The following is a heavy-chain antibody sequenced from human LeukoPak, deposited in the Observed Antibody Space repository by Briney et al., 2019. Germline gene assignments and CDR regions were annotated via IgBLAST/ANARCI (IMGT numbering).Heavy chain of an antibody. CDR2: IYTSGST. V-gene: IGHV4-61*02. J-gene: IGHJ4*02. CDR3: AGHRENGNNRPLGN. CDR1: GGSISSGSYY. Sequence: SETLSLTCTVSGGSISSGSYYWGWIRQPAGKGLEWIGRIYTSGSTNYNPSLKSRVTVSVDTSKNQFSLKLSSVTAADTAVYTCAGHRENGNNRPLGNGGKETLVTVS. D-gene: IGHD5-24*01.